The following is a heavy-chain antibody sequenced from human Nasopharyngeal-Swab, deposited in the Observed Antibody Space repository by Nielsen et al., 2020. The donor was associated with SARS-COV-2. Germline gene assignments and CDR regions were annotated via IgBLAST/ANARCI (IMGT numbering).Heavy chain of an antibody. V-gene: IGHV3-11*04. CDR1: GFTFRDYY. D-gene: IGHD2-2*01. CDR3: ARFYGSTGGAEY. CDR2: ISGSGHTT. Sequence: GESLKISCAASGFTFRDYYMGWIRQAPGKGLEWVAYISGSGHTTYYADARNGRFTISRDNGRNSLSLKMNDLRADDKAVYYCARFYGSTGGAEYWGQGTLVTVSS. J-gene: IGHJ4*02.